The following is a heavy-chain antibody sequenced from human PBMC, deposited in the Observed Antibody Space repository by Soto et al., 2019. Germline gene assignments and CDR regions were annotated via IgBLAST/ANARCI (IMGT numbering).Heavy chain of an antibody. CDR1: GGSFSGYY. J-gene: IGHJ5*02. CDR3: ATTNWKHNLFDX. CDR2: INHRGST. D-gene: IGHD1-1*01. V-gene: IGHV4-34*01. Sequence: PSETLSLTCAVFGGSFSGYYWSWIRQPPGKGLEWIGEINHRGSTNYNPSLKSRVTMSVDTSKNKFSLKLTSMNAAETAVYYCATTNWKHNLFDXWGQGTLVT.